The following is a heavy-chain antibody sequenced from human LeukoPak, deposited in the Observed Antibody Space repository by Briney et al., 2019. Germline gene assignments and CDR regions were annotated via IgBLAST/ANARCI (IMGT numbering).Heavy chain of an antibody. V-gene: IGHV4-59*01. CDR3: AIDYGDYFDY. CDR1: GGSISNYY. Sequence: PSETLSLTCTVSGGSISNYYWSWIRQPPGKGLEWIGYIYYSGSTNYNPSLKSRVIISVDTSKNQFSLKLSSVAAADTAVYYCAIDYGDYFDYWGQGTLVTVSS. CDR2: IYYSGST. D-gene: IGHD4-17*01. J-gene: IGHJ4*02.